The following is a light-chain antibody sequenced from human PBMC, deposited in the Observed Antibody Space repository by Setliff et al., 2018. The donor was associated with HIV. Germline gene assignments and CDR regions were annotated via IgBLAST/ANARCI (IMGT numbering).Light chain of an antibody. CDR3: CSFTSSTPLYV. V-gene: IGLV1-40*01. Sequence: QSALTQPPSVSGAPGQRVTISCTGSSSNIGAGYDVHWYQQLPGTAPKFLIYGNSNRPSGVPDRFSGSKSGTSASLAITGLQAEDEADYYCCSFTSSTPLYVFGPGTKVTVL. J-gene: IGLJ1*01. CDR1: SSNIGAGYD. CDR2: GNS.